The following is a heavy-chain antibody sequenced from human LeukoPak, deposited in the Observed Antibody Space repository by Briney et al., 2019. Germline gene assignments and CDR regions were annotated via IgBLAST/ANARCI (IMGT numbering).Heavy chain of an antibody. V-gene: IGHV1-3*01. CDR1: GYTFTSYA. Sequence: ASVKVSCKASGYTFTSYAMHWVRQAPGQRLEWMGWINAGNGNTKYSQKFQGRVTITRDTSASTAYMELSSLRSEDTAVYYCARDRQRITMIVDTVGAFDIWGQGTMVTVSS. D-gene: IGHD3-22*01. CDR3: ARDRQRITMIVDTVGAFDI. CDR2: INAGNGNT. J-gene: IGHJ3*02.